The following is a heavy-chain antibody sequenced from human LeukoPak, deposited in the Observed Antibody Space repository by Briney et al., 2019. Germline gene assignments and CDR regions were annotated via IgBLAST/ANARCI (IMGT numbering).Heavy chain of an antibody. J-gene: IGHJ4*02. V-gene: IGHV1-2*02. D-gene: IGHD7-27*01. CDR3: ARDHNWGPDY. CDR2: INANTGVT. CDR1: GFTFTGHY. Sequence: GASVKVSCKTSGFTFTGHYMHWLRQAPGQGLEWMGWINANTGVTYYAVKFQGRVTITRDTSISTVYMDLSSLQSDDTAVYYCARDHNWGPDYWGQGTLVLVSS.